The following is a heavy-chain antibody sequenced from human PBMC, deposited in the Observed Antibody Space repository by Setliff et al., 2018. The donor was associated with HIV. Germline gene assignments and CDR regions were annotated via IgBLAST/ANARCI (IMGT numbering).Heavy chain of an antibody. Sequence: GGSLRLSCAASGFTFSNYAMSWVRQAPGKGLEWVSVIYEDGSRIYYAESVRGRFTISRDNSKNTLDLQMNSLRAEDTALYYCAKVEVELSGNFHYMTVWGKGTSVTVSS. CDR3: AKVEVELSGNFHYMTV. V-gene: IGHV3-23*03. D-gene: IGHD1-7*01. CDR1: GFTFSNYA. CDR2: IYEDGSRI. J-gene: IGHJ6*03.